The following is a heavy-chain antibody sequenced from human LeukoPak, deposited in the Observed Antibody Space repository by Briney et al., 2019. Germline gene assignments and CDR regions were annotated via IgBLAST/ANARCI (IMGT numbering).Heavy chain of an antibody. CDR3: ARVSPSSGWFTALDY. CDR2: IIPIFGTA. J-gene: IGHJ4*02. V-gene: IGHV1-69*13. D-gene: IGHD6-19*01. Sequence: VASVKVSCKASGGTFSSYAISWVRQAPGQGLEWMGGIIPIFGTANYAQKFQGRVTITADESTSTAYMELSSLRSEDTAVYYCARVSPSSGWFTALDYWGQGTLVTVSS. CDR1: GGTFSSYA.